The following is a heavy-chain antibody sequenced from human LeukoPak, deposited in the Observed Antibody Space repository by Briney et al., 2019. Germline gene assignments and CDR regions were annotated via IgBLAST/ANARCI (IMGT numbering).Heavy chain of an antibody. J-gene: IGHJ5*02. Sequence: ASETLSLTCTVSGGSISSGSYYWSWIRQPAGKGLEWIGRIYTSGSTNYNPSLKSRVTISVDTSKNQFSLKLSSVTAADTAVYYCARDRISPPHNWFDPWGQGTLVTVSS. CDR1: GGSISSGSYY. V-gene: IGHV4-61*02. CDR2: IYTSGST. CDR3: ARDRISPPHNWFDP.